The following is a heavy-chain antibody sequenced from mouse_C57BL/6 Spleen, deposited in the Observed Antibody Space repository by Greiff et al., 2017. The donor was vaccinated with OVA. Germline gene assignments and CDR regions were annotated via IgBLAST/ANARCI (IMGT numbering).Heavy chain of an antibody. V-gene: IGHV1-64*01. D-gene: IGHD3-3*01. CDR3: ARGGTEGDFDY. Sequence: VQLQQPGAELVKPGASVKLSCKASGYTFTSYWMHWVKQRPGQGLEWIGMIHPNSGSTNYNEKFKIKATLTVDKSSSKAYMQLSSLTSEDSAVYYCARGGTEGDFDYWGQGTTLTVSS. CDR2: IHPNSGST. J-gene: IGHJ2*01. CDR1: GYTFTSYW.